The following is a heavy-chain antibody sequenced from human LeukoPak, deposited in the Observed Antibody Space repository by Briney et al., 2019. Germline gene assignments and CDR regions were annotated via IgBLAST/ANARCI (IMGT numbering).Heavy chain of an antibody. D-gene: IGHD6-13*01. V-gene: IGHV7-4-1*02. CDR2: INTNTGNP. CDR3: ARDPRIIAAAGTCWFDP. J-gene: IGHJ5*02. Sequence: ASVKVSCKASGYTFTGYAMNWVRQAPGQGLEWMGWINTNTGNPTYAQGFTGRFVFSLDTSVSTAYLQISSLKAEDTAVYYCARDPRIIAAAGTCWFDPWGQGTLVTVSS. CDR1: GYTFTGYA.